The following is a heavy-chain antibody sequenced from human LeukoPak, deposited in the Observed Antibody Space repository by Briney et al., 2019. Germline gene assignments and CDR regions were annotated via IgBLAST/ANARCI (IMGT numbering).Heavy chain of an antibody. CDR1: GFTFSSYA. V-gene: IGHV3-23*01. CDR2: ISGSGGST. J-gene: IGHJ4*02. D-gene: IGHD2-15*01. Sequence: GGSLRLPCAASGFTFSSYAMSWVRQAPGKGLEWVSAISGSGGSTYYADSVKGRFTISRDNSKNMLYLQMNSLRAEDTAVYYCAKERYCSGGSCPTWFDYWGQGTLVTVSS. CDR3: AKERYCSGGSCPTWFDY.